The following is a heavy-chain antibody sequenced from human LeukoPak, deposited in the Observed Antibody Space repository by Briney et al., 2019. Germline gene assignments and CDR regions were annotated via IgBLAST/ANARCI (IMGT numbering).Heavy chain of an antibody. CDR1: GGPFSGYY. CDR3: ARPLGVRYCSSTSCLPGY. CDR2: INHSGST. J-gene: IGHJ4*02. V-gene: IGHV4-34*01. Sequence: SETLSLTCVVYGGPFSGYYWSWIRQPPGKGLEWIGEINHSGSTNYNPSLKSRVTISVDTSKNQFSLKLSSVTAADTAVYYCARPLGVRYCSSTSCLPGYWGQGTLVTVSS. D-gene: IGHD2-2*01.